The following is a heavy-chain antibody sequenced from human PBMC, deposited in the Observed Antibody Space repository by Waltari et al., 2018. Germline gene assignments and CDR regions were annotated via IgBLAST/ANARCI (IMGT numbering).Heavy chain of an antibody. V-gene: IGHV3-7*01. Sequence: EVQLVESGGGLVTPGGSLSLACADSGFPLSRFWMNWVRQTPGKGLEWVAGIKQDGSEKYYADSVKGRFTISRDNAKNSLYLQMNSLRAEDTAVYYCATSGWYCFDYWGQGTLVTVSS. D-gene: IGHD6-19*01. CDR2: IKQDGSEK. CDR3: ATSGWYCFDY. J-gene: IGHJ4*02. CDR1: GFPLSRFW.